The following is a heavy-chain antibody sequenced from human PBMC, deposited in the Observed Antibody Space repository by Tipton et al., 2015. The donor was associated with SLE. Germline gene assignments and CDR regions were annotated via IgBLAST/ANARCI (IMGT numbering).Heavy chain of an antibody. D-gene: IGHD3-3*01. Sequence: SLRLSCAASGFTVSSNYMSWVRQAPGKGLEWVSVMYSGGNTDYADSVKGRFTISRDNSKNTLYLQMNSLRTEDTAVYYCARDRRVQFLEWFLDYWGQGTLVTVSS. J-gene: IGHJ4*02. V-gene: IGHV3-66*02. CDR3: ARDRRVQFLEWFLDY. CDR1: GFTVSSNY. CDR2: MYSGGNT.